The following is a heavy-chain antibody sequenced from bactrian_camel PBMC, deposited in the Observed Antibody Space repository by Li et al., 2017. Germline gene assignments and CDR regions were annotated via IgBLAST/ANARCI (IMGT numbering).Heavy chain of an antibody. CDR2: IFGTET. V-gene: IGHV3S61*01. CDR3: AADFRRSRKTAILYLSGGHCSPGPPMSSFAD. J-gene: IGHJ4*01. D-gene: IGHD2*01. Sequence: HVQLVESGGGSVQTGGSLNLTCEAARWPYASNAMAWFRQAPGKEREGVAGIFGTETYYADSVKGRFTFSHDAVKHAAYLQMDSLKPEDAAMYYCAADFRRSRKTAILYLSGGHCSPGPPMSSFADWGQGTQVTVS. CDR1: RWPYASNA.